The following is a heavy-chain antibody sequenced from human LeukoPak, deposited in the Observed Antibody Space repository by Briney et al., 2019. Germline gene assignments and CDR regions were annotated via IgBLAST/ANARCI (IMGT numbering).Heavy chain of an antibody. CDR1: GGPFSGYY. Sequence: SETLSLTCAVYGGPFSGYYWSWIRQPPGKGLEWIGEINHSGSTNYNPSLKSRVTISVDTSKNQFSLKLSSVTAADTAVYYCARGTWDVVVPAAIRSYAFYFDYWGQGTLVTVSS. D-gene: IGHD2-2*02. CDR2: INHSGST. CDR3: ARGTWDVVVPAAIRSYAFYFDY. J-gene: IGHJ4*02. V-gene: IGHV4-34*01.